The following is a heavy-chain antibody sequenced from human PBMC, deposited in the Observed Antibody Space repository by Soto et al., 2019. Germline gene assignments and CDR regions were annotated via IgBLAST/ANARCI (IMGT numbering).Heavy chain of an antibody. CDR1: GLIFSNLW. Sequence: EVQLVESGGDLVQPGGSLRLSCAASGLIFSNLWMTWVRQAPGKGLEWVANIALDSTTRVYVDSVKGRFTISRDNARNSLYLQMSSLRVEDTAVYYCATIKPGGYDYFDSCGQGTQVTVSS. CDR2: IALDSTTR. D-gene: IGHD2-8*02. V-gene: IGHV3-7*01. J-gene: IGHJ4*02. CDR3: ATIKPGGYDYFDS.